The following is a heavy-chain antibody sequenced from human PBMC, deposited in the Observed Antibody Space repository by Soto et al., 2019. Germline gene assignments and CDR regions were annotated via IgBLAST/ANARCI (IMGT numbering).Heavy chain of an antibody. CDR3: ARGSVRGAARDWFDP. V-gene: IGHV4-30-4*01. J-gene: IGHJ5*02. CDR1: GGSISSRGCY. D-gene: IGHD3-10*01. Sequence: SETLSVTWTVSGGSISSRGCYWSWKRQPPGKGLEWIGYIYYSGSTYYNPSLKSRVTISVDTSKNQFSLKLSSVTAADTAVYYCARGSVRGAARDWFDPWGQGTLVTVSS. CDR2: IYYSGST.